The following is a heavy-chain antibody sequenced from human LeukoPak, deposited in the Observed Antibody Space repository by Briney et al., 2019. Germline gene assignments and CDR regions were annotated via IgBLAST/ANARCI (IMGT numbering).Heavy chain of an antibody. D-gene: IGHD4-17*01. CDR3: ARDVHGDYGSGWFDP. CDR2: IMPLFGTA. Sequence: GASVXVSCKTSGGTFNNSAISWVRQAPGQGLEWLGGIMPLFGTAGYAQKFQGRVTITKDESTRTVYLELTSLTSDDTAVYYCARDVHGDYGSGWFDPWGQGTLVSVSS. V-gene: IGHV1-69*05. CDR1: GGTFNNSA. J-gene: IGHJ5*02.